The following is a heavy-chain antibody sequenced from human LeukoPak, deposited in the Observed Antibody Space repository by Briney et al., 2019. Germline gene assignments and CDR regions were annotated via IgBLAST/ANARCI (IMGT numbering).Heavy chain of an antibody. CDR1: GFTFSSYS. J-gene: IGHJ4*02. CDR2: INPSGTNA. Sequence: GGSLRLSCAASGFTFSSYSMNWLRQAPGKRPEWVSGINPSGTNAYYVDSVRGRFTISRDNSKNTLYLQMNSLRPEDTALFYCATDFTDEYFFDYWGQGTLVTVSS. V-gene: IGHV3-23*05. D-gene: IGHD2/OR15-2a*01. CDR3: ATDFTDEYFFDY.